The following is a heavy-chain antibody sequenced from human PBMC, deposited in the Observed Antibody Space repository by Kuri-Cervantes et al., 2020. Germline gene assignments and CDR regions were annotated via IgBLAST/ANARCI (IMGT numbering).Heavy chain of an antibody. D-gene: IGHD2-15*01. CDR3: ARGSFCSGGSCLFSYYYYYYMDV. CDR2: IYNSGTA. Sequence: SETLSLTCTVSGGSISRYYWSWIRQPPGKGLEWIGYIYNSGTANYNPSLKSRVTISVDTSKNQFSLKLSSVTAADTAVYYCARGSFCSGGSCLFSYYYYYYMDVWGKGTTVTVSS. CDR1: GGSISRYY. V-gene: IGHV4-59*01. J-gene: IGHJ6*03.